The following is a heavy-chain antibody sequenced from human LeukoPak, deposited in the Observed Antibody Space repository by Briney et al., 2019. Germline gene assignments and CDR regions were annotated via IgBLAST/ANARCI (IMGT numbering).Heavy chain of an antibody. CDR2: INPTGGST. J-gene: IGHJ4*02. Sequence: GSVKVSCKASGYAFTSYYMHWVRQAPGEGLEWMGIINPTGGSTSYAQKFQGRVTMTRDTSTSTVYMELSSLRSEDTAVYYCARDHYHKIHSVMVTAPDYWGQGTLVIVSS. CDR3: ARDHYHKIHSVMVTAPDY. V-gene: IGHV1-46*01. D-gene: IGHD2-21*02. CDR1: GYAFTSYY.